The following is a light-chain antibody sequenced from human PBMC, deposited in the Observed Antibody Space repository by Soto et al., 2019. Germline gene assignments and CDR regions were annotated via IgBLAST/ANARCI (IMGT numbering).Light chain of an antibody. J-gene: IGKJ1*01. Sequence: EIVLTQSPGTLSLSPGERATLSCRASQSVSSSHLAWYQQKPVQAPSLVIYSASSRATGIPDRFSGSGSETDFTLTISRLEPEDFAVYFCQQYGSSPTTFGQGTKVDTK. CDR2: SAS. CDR1: QSVSSSH. CDR3: QQYGSSPTT. V-gene: IGKV3-20*01.